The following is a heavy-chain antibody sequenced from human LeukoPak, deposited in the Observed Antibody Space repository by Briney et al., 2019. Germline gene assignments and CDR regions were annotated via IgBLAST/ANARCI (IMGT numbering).Heavy chain of an antibody. V-gene: IGHV4-39*01. J-gene: IGHJ1*01. CDR1: GGSISSSSYY. Sequence: SETLSLTCTVSGGSISSSSYYGGWIRQPPGKGLEWIGSIYYSGSTYYNPSLKSRVTISVDTSKNQFSLKLSSVTAADTAVYYCARHLVTASGWYLYFQHWGQGTLVTVSS. CDR3: ARHLVTASGWYLYFQH. D-gene: IGHD6-19*01. CDR2: IYYSGST.